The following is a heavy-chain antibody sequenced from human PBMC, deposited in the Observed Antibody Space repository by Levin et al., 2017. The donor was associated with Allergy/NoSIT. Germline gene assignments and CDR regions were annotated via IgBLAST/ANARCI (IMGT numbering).Heavy chain of an antibody. CDR3: ARDLLSGRYGMDV. V-gene: IGHV4-61*01. J-gene: IGHJ6*02. D-gene: IGHD1-26*01. CDR2: ISYTGYN. Sequence: SQTLSLTCTVSGGSISTGSYFWIWIRQSPGKGLEWIGYISYTGYNNYNPSLKSRVSISADTSRNQFSLNMNSVTAADTAIYYCARDLLSGRYGMDVWGQGTTVTVSS. CDR1: GGSISTGSYF.